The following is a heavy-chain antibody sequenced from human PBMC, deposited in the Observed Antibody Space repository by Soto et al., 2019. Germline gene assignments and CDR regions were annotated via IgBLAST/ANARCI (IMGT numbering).Heavy chain of an antibody. V-gene: IGHV3-66*01. Sequence: CLRLSCAASGFTVSSNYMSCVRQAPGKGLEWVSVIYSGGTTYYADSVKGRFTISRDNSKNTLYLQMNSLRAEDTAVYYCARNGDSSDYRGWFDPWGQGTLVTVSS. CDR2: IYSGGTT. D-gene: IGHD3-22*01. J-gene: IGHJ5*02. CDR3: ARNGDSSDYRGWFDP. CDR1: GFTVSSNY.